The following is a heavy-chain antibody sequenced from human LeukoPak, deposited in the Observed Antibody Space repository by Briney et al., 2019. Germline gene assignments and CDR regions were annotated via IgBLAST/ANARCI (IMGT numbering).Heavy chain of an antibody. D-gene: IGHD2-21*02. Sequence: TPSETLSLTCVVSGGSISGYHWSWIRQPPGKGLEWIGYIYYKGITNYNPSLKSRVTISLDTSKSQFSLNLSSVTAADTAVYYCARLVAVTGTVDYFDPWGQGAVVTVSS. V-gene: IGHV4-59*08. J-gene: IGHJ5*02. CDR1: GGSISGYH. CDR2: IYYKGIT. CDR3: ARLVAVTGTVDYFDP.